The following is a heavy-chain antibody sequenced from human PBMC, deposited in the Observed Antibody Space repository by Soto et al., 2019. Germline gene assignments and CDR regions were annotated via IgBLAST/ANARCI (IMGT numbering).Heavy chain of an antibody. V-gene: IGHV3-66*01. Sequence: GGSLRLSCAVSGFTVSSNYMSWVRQAPGKGLEWVSVIYSGAGTNYADSVKGRFTISRDNSKNTLYLQMNSLRAEDTAVYYCARGSTLGGTYYYGMDVWGQGTTVTVSS. D-gene: IGHD3-10*01. CDR1: GFTVSSNY. CDR3: ARGSTLGGTYYYGMDV. CDR2: IYSGAGT. J-gene: IGHJ6*02.